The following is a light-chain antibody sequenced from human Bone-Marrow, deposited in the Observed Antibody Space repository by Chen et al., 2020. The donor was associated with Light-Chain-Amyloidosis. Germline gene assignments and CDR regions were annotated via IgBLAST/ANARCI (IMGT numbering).Light chain of an antibody. CDR2: GDS. Sequence: SYVLTQPSSVSVAPGQTATIACGGNNIGSTSVNWYQQTPCQAPLLVVYGDSDRPSGIPERLSGSNAGNPATLTISRVEAGDEADYYCQVWDRSSDRPVFGGGTKLTVL. J-gene: IGLJ3*02. V-gene: IGLV3-21*02. CDR3: QVWDRSSDRPV. CDR1: NIGSTS.